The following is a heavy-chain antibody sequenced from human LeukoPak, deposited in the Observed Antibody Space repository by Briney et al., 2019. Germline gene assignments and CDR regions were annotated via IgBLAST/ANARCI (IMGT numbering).Heavy chain of an antibody. Sequence: SGESLKISCKGSGYSFTSYWIGWVRQMPGKGLEWMGIIYPGDSDTRYSPSFQGQVTISADKPISTAYLQWSSLKASDTAMYYCARQGGIAVAGNYFDYWGQGTLVTVSS. V-gene: IGHV5-51*01. D-gene: IGHD6-19*01. CDR1: GYSFTSYW. J-gene: IGHJ4*02. CDR2: IYPGDSDT. CDR3: ARQGGIAVAGNYFDY.